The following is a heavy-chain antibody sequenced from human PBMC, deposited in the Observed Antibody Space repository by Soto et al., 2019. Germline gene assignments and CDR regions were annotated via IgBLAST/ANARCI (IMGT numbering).Heavy chain of an antibody. J-gene: IGHJ4*02. Sequence: ASVKVSCKASGSSFATYGFSWVRQAPGQGLECVGWISAHNGDTHYSQKFQGRVTLTTDTSTNTGYMELRSLTSDDTAVYFCATEPMYYNDGSGYYPLGHWGQGTLVTVSS. CDR1: GSSFATYG. D-gene: IGHD3-22*01. CDR3: ATEPMYYNDGSGYYPLGH. CDR2: ISAHNGDT. V-gene: IGHV1-18*04.